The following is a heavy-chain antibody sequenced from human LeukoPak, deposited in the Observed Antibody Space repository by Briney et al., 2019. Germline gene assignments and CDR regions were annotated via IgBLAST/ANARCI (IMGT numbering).Heavy chain of an antibody. D-gene: IGHD2-21*01. J-gene: IGHJ3*02. Sequence: PGESLRLSCVASAFSFTTHYMSWVRQAPGKGLEWVAIINPDGSEKSYVDSVKGRFTISRDNSDNLLYLNMNNLRAEGTALYYCARDPAYGALDIWGQGTVVTVSS. V-gene: IGHV3-7*01. CDR1: AFSFTTHY. CDR2: INPDGSEK. CDR3: ARDPAYGALDI.